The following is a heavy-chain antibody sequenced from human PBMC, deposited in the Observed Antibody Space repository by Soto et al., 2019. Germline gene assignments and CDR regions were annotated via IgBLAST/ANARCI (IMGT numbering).Heavy chain of an antibody. CDR3: ARLDPGIAAAGIISNWFDP. V-gene: IGHV4-39*01. Sequence: PSETLSLTCTVSGGSISSSSYYWGWIRQPPGKGLEWIGSIYYSGSTYYNPSLKSRVTISVDTSKNQFSLKLSSVTAADTAVYYCARLDPGIAAAGIISNWFDPWGQGTLVTVSS. D-gene: IGHD6-13*01. CDR1: GGSISSSSYY. CDR2: IYYSGST. J-gene: IGHJ5*02.